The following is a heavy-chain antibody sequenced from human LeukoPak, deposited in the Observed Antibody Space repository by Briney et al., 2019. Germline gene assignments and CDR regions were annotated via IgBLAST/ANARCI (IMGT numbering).Heavy chain of an antibody. D-gene: IGHD1-26*01. Sequence: GGSLRLSCAASGFTFTNYGMHWVRQAPGKGLEWVAVIWDDGSSKYYADSVKDRFTISRDSSKNTLYLQMNSLRAEDTAVYFCAKPTSGSGSFLIDFWGQGTLVTVSS. V-gene: IGHV3-33*06. CDR3: AKPTSGSGSFLIDF. CDR2: IWDDGSSK. CDR1: GFTFTNYG. J-gene: IGHJ4*02.